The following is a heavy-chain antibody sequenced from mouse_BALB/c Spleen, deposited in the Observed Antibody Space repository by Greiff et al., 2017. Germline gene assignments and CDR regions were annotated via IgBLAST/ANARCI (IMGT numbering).Heavy chain of an antibody. Sequence: EVQVVESGGGLVKPGGSLKLSCAASGFTFSSYAMSWVRQTPEKRLEWVATISSGGSYTYYPDSVKGRFTISRDNAKNTLYLQMSSLRSEDTAMYYCARSSYYGNYKYFDVWGAGTTVTVSS. CDR3: ARSSYYGNYKYFDV. D-gene: IGHD2-10*01. J-gene: IGHJ1*01. CDR1: GFTFSSYA. V-gene: IGHV5-9-3*01. CDR2: ISSGGSYT.